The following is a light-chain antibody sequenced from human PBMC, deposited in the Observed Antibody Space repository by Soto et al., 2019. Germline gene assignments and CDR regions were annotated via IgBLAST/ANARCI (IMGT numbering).Light chain of an antibody. CDR2: SND. V-gene: IGLV1-44*01. J-gene: IGLJ2*01. Sequence: QPVLTQPPSASGTPGQRVTISCSGSSSNMGSNTVNWYQQLPGTAPKLLIYSNDQRPSGVPDRFSGSKSGTSASLAVSGLQSEDEGDYYCATWDDSLSGVVFGGGTKLTVL. CDR3: ATWDDSLSGVV. CDR1: SSNMGSNT.